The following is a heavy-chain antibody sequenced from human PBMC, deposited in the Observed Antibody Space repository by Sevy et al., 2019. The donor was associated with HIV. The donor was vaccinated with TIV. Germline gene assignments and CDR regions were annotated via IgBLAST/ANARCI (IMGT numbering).Heavy chain of an antibody. CDR2: LKSQSDGGTI. Sequence: GGSLRLSCTASGFTFSNAWMNWVRQAPAKGLEWVGHLKSQSDGGTIDYAAPVKGRFTISRDDSKNTLFLQMNSLRSEDTAVYYCATKGGFWSGYQYFDSWGQGTLVTVSS. CDR1: GFTFSNAW. D-gene: IGHD3-3*01. J-gene: IGHJ4*02. CDR3: ATKGGFWSGYQYFDS. V-gene: IGHV3-15*07.